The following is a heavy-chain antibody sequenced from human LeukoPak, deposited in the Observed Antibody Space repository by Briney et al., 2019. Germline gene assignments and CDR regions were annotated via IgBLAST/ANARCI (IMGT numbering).Heavy chain of an antibody. Sequence: GASAKVSCKASGYTFTSYYMHWVRQAPGQGLEWMRIINPSGGSTSYAQKFQGRVTMTRDTSTSTVYMELSSLRSEDTAVYYCARETWNYPSYFDYWGQGTLVTVSS. D-gene: IGHD1-7*01. J-gene: IGHJ4*02. V-gene: IGHV1-46*01. CDR1: GYTFTSYY. CDR3: ARETWNYPSYFDY. CDR2: INPSGGST.